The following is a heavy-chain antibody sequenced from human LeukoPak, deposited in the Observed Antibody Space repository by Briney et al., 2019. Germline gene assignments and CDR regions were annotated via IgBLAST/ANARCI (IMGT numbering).Heavy chain of an antibody. CDR3: AKDPYSYGSYFDY. J-gene: IGHJ4*02. V-gene: IGHV3-30*02. Sequence: QPGGSLRLSCAASGFTFSGCGMHWVRQAPGKGLEWVAFVWYDGRDKYYADSVKGRFTISRDNSKNTLYLQMNSLRAEDTAMYHCAKDPYSYGSYFDYWGQGTLVTVSS. D-gene: IGHD5-18*01. CDR2: VWYDGRDK. CDR1: GFTFSGCG.